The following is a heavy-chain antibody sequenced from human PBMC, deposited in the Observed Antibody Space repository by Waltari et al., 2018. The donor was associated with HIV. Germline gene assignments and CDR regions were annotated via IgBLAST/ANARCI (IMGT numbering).Heavy chain of an antibody. Sequence: DVGLVASGGGLIQPGGSLRLSCFASGFTVNTDYMTWPRQAPGKGLAGVAFTYNLDQTFYADSVEGRFTVSRDDSQNTLFLHMTNLRAEDTAVYYCASLLGEDFDLWGDGTLVTVSS. J-gene: IGHJ4*01. D-gene: IGHD3-16*01. CDR2: TYNLDQT. CDR3: ASLLGEDFDL. V-gene: IGHV3-53*01. CDR1: GFTVNTDY.